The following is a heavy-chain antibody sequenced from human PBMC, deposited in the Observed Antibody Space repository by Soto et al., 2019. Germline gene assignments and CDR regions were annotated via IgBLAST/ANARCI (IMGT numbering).Heavy chain of an antibody. CDR3: ARGTMIVVVTHFDY. CDR1: GGSFSGYY. V-gene: IGHV4-34*01. J-gene: IGHJ4*02. D-gene: IGHD3-22*01. CDR2: INHSGST. Sequence: SETLSLTCAVYGGSFSGYYWSWIRQPPGKGLEWIGEINHSGSTNYNPSLKSRVTISVDTSKNQFSLKLSSVTAADTAVYYCARGTMIVVVTHFDYWGQGTLVTVSS.